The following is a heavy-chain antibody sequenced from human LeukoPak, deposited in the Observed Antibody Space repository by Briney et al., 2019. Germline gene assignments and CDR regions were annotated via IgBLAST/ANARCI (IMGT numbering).Heavy chain of an antibody. D-gene: IGHD5-24*01. V-gene: IGHV4-34*01. J-gene: IGHJ4*02. CDR3: ARHGDGYNYYIDY. CDR2: INHTGST. Sequence: SETLSPTCTVSGGSISNYFWSWVRQPPGKGLEWIGEINHTGSTNYNPSLKSRVTMSVDTSKNQFSLKLSSVTAADTAVYYCARHGDGYNYYIDYWGQGTLVTVSS. CDR1: GGSISNYF.